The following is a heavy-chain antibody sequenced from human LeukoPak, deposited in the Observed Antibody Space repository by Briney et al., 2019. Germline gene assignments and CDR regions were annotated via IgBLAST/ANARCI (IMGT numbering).Heavy chain of an antibody. Sequence: PGGSLRLSCAASGFTFSSYGMSWVRQAPGKGLEWVSAISGSGGSTNYADSVKGRFTISRDNSKNTLYLQMNSLRAEDTAVYYCARSTVYDQGSGGFDYWGQGTLVTVSS. J-gene: IGHJ4*02. V-gene: IGHV3-23*01. CDR1: GFTFSSYG. CDR3: ARSTVYDQGSGGFDY. D-gene: IGHD1-14*01. CDR2: ISGSGGST.